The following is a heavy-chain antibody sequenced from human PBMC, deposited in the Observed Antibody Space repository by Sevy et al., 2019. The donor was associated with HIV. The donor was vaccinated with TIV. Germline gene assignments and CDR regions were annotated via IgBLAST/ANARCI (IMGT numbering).Heavy chain of an antibody. D-gene: IGHD6-19*01. Sequence: ASVKVSCKTSGYTFTSYDINWVRQATGQGLEWMGWMSPKSGNTGYAQKFQGRLTMTRNTSISTAYMELSSLGSDDTAVYYCERAGRGWYDYYFDAWGQGTLVTVSS. V-gene: IGHV1-8*01. CDR1: GYTFTSYD. CDR3: ERAGRGWYDYYFDA. CDR2: MSPKSGNT. J-gene: IGHJ4*02.